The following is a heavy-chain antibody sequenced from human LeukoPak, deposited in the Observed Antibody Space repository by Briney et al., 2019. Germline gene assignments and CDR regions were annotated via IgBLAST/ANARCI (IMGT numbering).Heavy chain of an antibody. CDR1: GFTFISYR. V-gene: IGHV3-21*01. Sequence: GSLRLSCAASGFTFISYRMNWVRQAPGKGLEWVSSISSSSNYIYYADSVKGRFTISRDNAKNSVFLQMNSLRAEDTAVYYCARDRLAVAGTSDFVWFDPWGQGTLVTVSS. CDR3: ARDRLAVAGTSDFVWFDP. D-gene: IGHD6-19*01. J-gene: IGHJ5*02. CDR2: ISSSSNYI.